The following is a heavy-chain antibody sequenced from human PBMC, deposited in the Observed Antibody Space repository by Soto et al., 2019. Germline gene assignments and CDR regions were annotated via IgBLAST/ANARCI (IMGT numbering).Heavy chain of an antibody. CDR2: IYHSGST. Sequence: PSETLSLTCAVSGYSISSGYYWGWIRQPPGKGLEWIGSIYHSGSTYYNPSLKSRVTISVDTSKNQFSLKLSSVTAADTALYYCAREHYGSGSYSDFYGMDVWGQGTTVTVSS. J-gene: IGHJ6*02. CDR1: GYSISSGYY. V-gene: IGHV4-38-2*02. CDR3: AREHYGSGSYSDFYGMDV. D-gene: IGHD3-10*01.